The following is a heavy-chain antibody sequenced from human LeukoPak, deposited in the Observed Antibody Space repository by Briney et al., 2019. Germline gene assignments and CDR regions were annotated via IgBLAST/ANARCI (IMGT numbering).Heavy chain of an antibody. V-gene: IGHV2-70*11. D-gene: IGHD3-22*01. CDR1: GFSLSTSGMC. CDR2: IDWDDDK. CDR3: ARVSRGNYGMHYFDY. Sequence: SGPALVKPTQTLTLTFTFSGFSLSTSGMCVSWIRQPPGKALEWLARIDWDDDKYYNTSLRTRLTISKDTSKNQVVLTMTNMDPVDTATYYCARVSRGNYGMHYFDYWGQGTLVTVSS. J-gene: IGHJ4*02.